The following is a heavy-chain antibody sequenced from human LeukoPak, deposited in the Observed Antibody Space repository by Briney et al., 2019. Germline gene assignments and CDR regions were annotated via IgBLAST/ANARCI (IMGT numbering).Heavy chain of an antibody. J-gene: IGHJ4*02. D-gene: IGHD2-2*02. Sequence: VASVKVSCKASGYTFTSYGISWVRQDPGQGLEWMGWISAYNGNTNYAQKLQGRVTMTTDTSTSTAYMELRSMRSDDTALYYCASGYCSSTSCYTLDYWGQGTLVTASS. CDR1: GYTFTSYG. CDR3: ASGYCSSTSCYTLDY. CDR2: ISAYNGNT. V-gene: IGHV1-18*01.